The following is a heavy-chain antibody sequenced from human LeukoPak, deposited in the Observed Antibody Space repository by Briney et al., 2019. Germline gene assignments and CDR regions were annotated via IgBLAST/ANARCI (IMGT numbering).Heavy chain of an antibody. Sequence: SETLSLTCTVTVSGDSVSSKSWSWIRQPPGKGLEWIGYIYYSGSTNYNPSLKGRVTISVDTSKNQFSLKLSSVTAADTAVYYCARHTHMVRGVNDAFDIWGQGTMVTVSS. CDR3: ARHTHMVRGVNDAFDI. J-gene: IGHJ3*02. V-gene: IGHV4-59*08. CDR2: IYYSGST. CDR1: GDSVSSKS. D-gene: IGHD3-10*01.